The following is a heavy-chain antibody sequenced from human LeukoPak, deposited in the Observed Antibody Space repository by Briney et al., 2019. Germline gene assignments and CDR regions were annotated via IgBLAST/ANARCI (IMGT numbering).Heavy chain of an antibody. CDR1: GFTFSSYG. CDR2: ISYDGSDK. V-gene: IGHV3-30*18. J-gene: IGHJ4*02. D-gene: IGHD2-15*01. CDR3: AKDSTHCSGSSCYGGDY. Sequence: GGSLRLSCAASGFTFSSYGIHWVRQAPREGLEWVAVISYDGSDKYYSDSVKGRFTISRDNSKNTLYLQMNSLRPEDTAVYYCAKDSTHCSGSSCYGGDYWGQGTLVTVPS.